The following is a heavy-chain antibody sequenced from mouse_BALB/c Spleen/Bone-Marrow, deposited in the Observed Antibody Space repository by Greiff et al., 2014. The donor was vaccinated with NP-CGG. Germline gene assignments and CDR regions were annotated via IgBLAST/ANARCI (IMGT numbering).Heavy chain of an antibody. D-gene: IGHD4-1*02. CDR1: GFSFTNYG. J-gene: IGHJ4*01. V-gene: IGHV2-9*02. CDR2: IWAGGST. CDR3: ASTGAGAMDY. Sequence: VQLVESGPGLVAPSQSLSITCTVSGFSFTNYGIHWVRQPPGKGLEWLGVIWAGGSTNYNSALMSRLSNTKDNSKSQVFLKMNSLQTDDTAMYYCASTGAGAMDYWGQGTSVTVSS.